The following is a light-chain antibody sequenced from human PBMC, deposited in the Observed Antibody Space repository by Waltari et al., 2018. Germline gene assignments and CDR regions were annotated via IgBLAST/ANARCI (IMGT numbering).Light chain of an antibody. CDR3: QSYDTKVGVV. CDR1: WSNIGAGYD. V-gene: IGLV1-40*01. CDR2: GVN. J-gene: IGLJ2*01. Sequence: QSVLTQPPSVSGAPGQRVTISCTGSWSNIGAGYDVHWYQQLPGKAPTLLVYGVNTRHAGVPDRFFGAKAGTSASLAIPGLQPEDEADYYCQSYDTKVGVVFGGGSKLTVL.